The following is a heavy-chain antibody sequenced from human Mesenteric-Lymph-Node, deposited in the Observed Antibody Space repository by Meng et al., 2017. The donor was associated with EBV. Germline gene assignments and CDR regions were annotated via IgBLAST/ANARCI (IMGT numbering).Heavy chain of an antibody. D-gene: IGHD2-2*01. V-gene: IGHV3-15*01. CDR3: TTSSQYYCTGTGCYENYFDY. CDR2: IKSENDGGTA. Sequence: EVQLVESGGGVVKPGGSLRISCAASGVTVSDAWMTWVRQAPGKGLEWVGRIKSENDGGTADYAAPVKGRFTISRDDSKNTLYLQMNSLKTEDTAVYYCTTSSQYYCTGTGCYENYFDYWGQGTLVTVSS. J-gene: IGHJ4*02. CDR1: GVTVSDAW.